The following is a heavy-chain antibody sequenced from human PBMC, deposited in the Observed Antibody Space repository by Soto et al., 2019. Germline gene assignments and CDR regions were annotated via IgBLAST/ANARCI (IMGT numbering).Heavy chain of an antibody. D-gene: IGHD5-12*01. Sequence: QLQLQESGPGLVKPSETLSLTCTVSGGSIRSSSYYWGWIRQPPGKGLEWIGSIYYSGSTYYDPSLKSRVTISVDTSKNQFSLKLSSVTAADTAVYYCASHPARYSGYHYYFDYWGQGTLVTVSS. CDR3: ASHPARYSGYHYYFDY. CDR2: IYYSGST. J-gene: IGHJ4*02. CDR1: GGSIRSSSYY. V-gene: IGHV4-39*01.